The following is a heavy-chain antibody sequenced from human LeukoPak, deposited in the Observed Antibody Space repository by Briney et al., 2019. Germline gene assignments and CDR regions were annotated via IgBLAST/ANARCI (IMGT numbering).Heavy chain of an antibody. CDR1: GFTFSSYA. Sequence: GGSLRLSCAASGFTFSSYAMSWVRQAPGKGLEWVSAISGSGGSTYYADSVKGRFTISRDNSKNTLYLQMNSLRAEDTAVYYCARDRSYGSGSLDIDYWGQGTLVTVSS. V-gene: IGHV3-23*01. CDR2: ISGSGGST. D-gene: IGHD3-10*01. CDR3: ARDRSYGSGSLDIDY. J-gene: IGHJ4*02.